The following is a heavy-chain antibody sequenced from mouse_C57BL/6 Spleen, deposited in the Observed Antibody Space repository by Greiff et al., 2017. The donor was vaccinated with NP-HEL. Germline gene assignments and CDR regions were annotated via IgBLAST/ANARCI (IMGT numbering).Heavy chain of an antibody. D-gene: IGHD2-10*01. J-gene: IGHJ3*01. Sequence: QVHVKQPGAELVKPGASVKLSCKASGYTFTSYWMHWVKQRPGQGLEWIGMIHPNSGSTNYNEKFKGKATLTVDKSSSTAYMQLSSLTSEDSAVYYCAKPTGPWFAYWGQGTLVTVSA. CDR1: GYTFTSYW. CDR2: IHPNSGST. V-gene: IGHV1-64*01. CDR3: AKPTGPWFAY.